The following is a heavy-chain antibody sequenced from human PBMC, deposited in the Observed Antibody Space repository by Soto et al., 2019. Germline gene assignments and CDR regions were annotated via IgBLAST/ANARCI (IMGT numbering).Heavy chain of an antibody. Sequence: QGQLVQSGPEAKKPGASVKVSCKASGYTFSRYGISWVRQAPGQGLEWMGWISGYNGDTKYPQKVQGRVTMTIDTSTYTAYMELRSLTSDDTAIYYCAKNGQPPYYYYGMDVWGQGTTVTVSS. J-gene: IGHJ6*02. CDR1: GYTFSRYG. CDR2: ISGYNGDT. V-gene: IGHV1-18*01. D-gene: IGHD2-8*01. CDR3: AKNGQPPYYYYGMDV.